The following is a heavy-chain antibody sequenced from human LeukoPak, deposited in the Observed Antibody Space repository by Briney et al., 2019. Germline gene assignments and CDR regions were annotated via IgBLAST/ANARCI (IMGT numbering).Heavy chain of an antibody. D-gene: IGHD2-15*01. Sequence: SVKVSCKASGYTFSSYAISWVRQAPGQGLEWMGGIIPIFGTANYAQKFQGRVTITADESTRTAYMELSSLRSEDTAVYYCAREDCSGGSCYPADYWGQGTLVTVSS. V-gene: IGHV1-69*13. CDR2: IIPIFGTA. J-gene: IGHJ4*02. CDR1: GYTFSSYA. CDR3: AREDCSGGSCYPADY.